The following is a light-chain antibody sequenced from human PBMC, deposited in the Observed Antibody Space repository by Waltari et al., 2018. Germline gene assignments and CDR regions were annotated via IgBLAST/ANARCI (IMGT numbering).Light chain of an antibody. V-gene: IGKV2D-29*02. J-gene: IGKJ2*01. CDR3: MQTVQLPSFT. CDR1: QSLLHSDGKTY. CDR2: EAF. Sequence: DIVMTQTPPSLSVTPGQPASISCKSSQSLLHSDGKTYLYWYLQKPGQSPQLLIYEAFNRFSGVPDRFSGSGSGRDFTLKISLVEAEDVGVYYCMQTVQLPSFTFGQGTKLEIK.